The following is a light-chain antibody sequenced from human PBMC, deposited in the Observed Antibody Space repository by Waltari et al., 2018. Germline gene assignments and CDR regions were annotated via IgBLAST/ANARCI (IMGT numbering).Light chain of an antibody. Sequence: QSALTQPASVSGSPGQSITISCTGTSSNVGSYNLVSWYQQHPDKAPKLMVYAGNKRPSGLSNRFSGSKSGNTASLTISGLQVADEAFYYCCSYAGSSTWVFGGGTKLTVL. V-gene: IGLV2-23*01. CDR3: CSYAGSSTWV. CDR2: AGN. CDR1: SSNVGSYNL. J-gene: IGLJ3*02.